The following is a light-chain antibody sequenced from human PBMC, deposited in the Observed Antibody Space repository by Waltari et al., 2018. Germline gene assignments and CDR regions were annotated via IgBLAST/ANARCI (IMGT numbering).Light chain of an antibody. CDR3: QQYSNSPIT. V-gene: IGKV3-20*01. Sequence: EIVLTQSPGPLSLSPGERATLSFRASHSVSSYYLAWYQQKPGQAPRLLISDASNRATGIPDRFSGSGSGTDFTLTISRLEPEDFAVYYCQQYSNSPITFGQGTRLEIK. J-gene: IGKJ5*01. CDR1: HSVSSYY. CDR2: DAS.